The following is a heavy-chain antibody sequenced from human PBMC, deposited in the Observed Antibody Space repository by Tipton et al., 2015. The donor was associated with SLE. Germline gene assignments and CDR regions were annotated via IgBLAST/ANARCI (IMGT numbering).Heavy chain of an antibody. CDR2: INYSGST. CDR3: ARAHGITMIVNY. D-gene: IGHD3-22*01. V-gene: IGHV4-39*07. Sequence: TLSLTCTVSGGSISSRTYYWGWIRQPPGKGLEWIGSINYSGSTYYNPSLKSRVTISVDTSKNQFSLKLSSVTAADTAVYYCARAHGITMIVNYWGHGTLVTVSS. CDR1: GGSISSRTYY. J-gene: IGHJ4*01.